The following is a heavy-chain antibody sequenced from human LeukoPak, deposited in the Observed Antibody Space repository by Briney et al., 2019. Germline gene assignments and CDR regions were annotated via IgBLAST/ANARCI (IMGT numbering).Heavy chain of an antibody. Sequence: SETLSLTCTVSGGSISSYYWSWIRQPPGKGLEWIGYIYYSGSTNYNPSLESRVTISVDTSKNQFSLKLSSVTAADTAVYYCARESDYGSGTYFFDYWGQGTLVTVSS. CDR3: ARESDYGSGTYFFDY. V-gene: IGHV4-59*01. D-gene: IGHD3-10*01. CDR2: IYYSGST. CDR1: GGSISSYY. J-gene: IGHJ4*02.